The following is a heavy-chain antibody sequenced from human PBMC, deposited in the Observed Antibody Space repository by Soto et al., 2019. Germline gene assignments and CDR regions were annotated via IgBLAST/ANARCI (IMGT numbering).Heavy chain of an antibody. V-gene: IGHV3-30*18. Sequence: GGSLRLSCAASGFTFSSYGMHWVRQAPGKGLEWVAVISYDGNVKYYTDSVKGRFTISRDNSQSTLFLQMDSLRPEDAAVCYCAKDLKVSGGFHGSLNYYYGMDVWGQGTTVTVSS. CDR3: AKDLKVSGGFHGSLNYYYGMDV. CDR2: ISYDGNVK. D-gene: IGHD3-10*01. CDR1: GFTFSSYG. J-gene: IGHJ6*02.